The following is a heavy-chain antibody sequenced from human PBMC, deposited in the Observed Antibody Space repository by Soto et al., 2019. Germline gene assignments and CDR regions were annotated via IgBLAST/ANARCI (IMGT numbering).Heavy chain of an antibody. CDR3: ARDRDVEVVDATLRVGWFDP. J-gene: IGHJ5*02. CDR1: GGTFSSYA. Sequence: QVQLVQSGAEVKKPGSSVKVSCKASGGTFSSYAISWVRQAPGQGLEWMGGIIPIFGTANYAQKFQGRVTITADESTSTAYMVLSSLRSEDTAVYYCARDRDVEVVDATLRVGWFDPWDQGTLATGSS. CDR2: IIPIFGTA. D-gene: IGHD2-15*01. V-gene: IGHV1-69*01.